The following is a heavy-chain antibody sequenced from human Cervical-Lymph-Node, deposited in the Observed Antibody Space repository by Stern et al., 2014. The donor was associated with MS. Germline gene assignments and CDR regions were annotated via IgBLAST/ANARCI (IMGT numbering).Heavy chain of an antibody. CDR2: ISDSGVYT. V-gene: IGHV3-23*04. D-gene: IGHD2-2*01. Sequence: VQLVESGGGLVQPGGSLRLSWAASGFTFSTYAFSWVRQAPGQGLEWVSRISDSGVYTYYADAVKGRFTISRDNSKSMLYLEMQSLRAEDTAVYHCAKDLGRGVVVVPLYGLDVWGQGTTVTVSS. J-gene: IGHJ6*02. CDR1: GFTFSTYA. CDR3: AKDLGRGVVVVPLYGLDV.